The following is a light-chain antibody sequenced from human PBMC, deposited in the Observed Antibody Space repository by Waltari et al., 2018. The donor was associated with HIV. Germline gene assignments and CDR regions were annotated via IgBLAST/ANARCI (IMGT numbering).Light chain of an antibody. J-gene: IGLJ1*01. CDR1: GSDVGGFNY. CDR3: SSYTSSSTYV. V-gene: IGLV2-14*01. CDR2: EVS. Sequence: QSALPQPASVPGPPGQSITISCTGTGSDVGGFNYVSWYQHHPGKAPKLMIDEVSNRPSGVSNRFSGSKSGNTASLTISGLQAEDEADYYCSSYTSSSTYVFGTGTKVTVL.